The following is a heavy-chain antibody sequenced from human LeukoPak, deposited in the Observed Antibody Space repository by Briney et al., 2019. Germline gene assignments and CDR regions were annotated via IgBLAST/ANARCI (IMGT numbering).Heavy chain of an antibody. CDR1: GGSFSGYY. CDR2: INHSGST. Sequence: SETLSLTCAVYGGSFSGYYWSWIRQPPVKGLEWIGEINHSGSTNYNPSLKSRVTISVDTSKNQFSLKLSSVTAADTAVYYCARAPDYGDYVRVEYYYMDVWGKGTTVTVSS. J-gene: IGHJ6*03. V-gene: IGHV4-34*01. CDR3: ARAPDYGDYVRVEYYYMDV. D-gene: IGHD4-17*01.